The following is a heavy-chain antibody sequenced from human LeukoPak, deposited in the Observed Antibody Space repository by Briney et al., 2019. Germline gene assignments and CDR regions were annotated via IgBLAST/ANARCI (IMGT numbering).Heavy chain of an antibody. CDR3: ARDLSFSSSPAGYYYMDV. V-gene: IGHV4-61*02. J-gene: IGHJ6*03. CDR2: IYTSGST. D-gene: IGHD6-13*01. Sequence: PSQTLSLTCTVSGGSISSGSYYWSWIRQPAGKGLEWIGRIYTSGSTNYNPSLKSRVTISVDTSKNQFSLKLSSVTAADTAVYYCARDLSFSSSPAGYYYMDVWGKGTTVTVSS. CDR1: GGSISSGSYY.